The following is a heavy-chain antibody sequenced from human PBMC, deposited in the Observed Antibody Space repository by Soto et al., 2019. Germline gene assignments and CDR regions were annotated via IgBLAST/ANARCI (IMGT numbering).Heavy chain of an antibody. CDR1: GGSFSGYY. V-gene: IGHV4-34*01. CDR3: ARVDYGGPDAFDI. Sequence: SATLSLTCAVYGGSFSGYYWSWIRQPPGKGLEWIGEINHSGSTNYNPSPKSRVTISVDTSKNQFSLKLSSVTAADTAVYYCARVDYGGPDAFDIWGQGTMVTVSS. J-gene: IGHJ3*02. D-gene: IGHD4-17*01. CDR2: INHSGST.